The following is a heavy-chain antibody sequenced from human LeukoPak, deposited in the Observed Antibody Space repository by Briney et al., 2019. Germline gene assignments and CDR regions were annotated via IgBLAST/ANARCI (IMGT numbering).Heavy chain of an antibody. CDR1: GYTLTELS. D-gene: IGHD6-19*01. J-gene: IGHJ6*02. CDR2: INPRSGDT. V-gene: IGHV1-2*02. CDR3: ARGGPQWLEGYYGVDV. Sequence: ASVKVSCKVSGYTLTELSMHWVRQAPGQGLEWMGWINPRSGDTHYAQQFQGRVSMTRDTSISTAYMDLNTLTFDDTAVYYCARGGPQWLEGYYGVDVWGQGTTLTVSS.